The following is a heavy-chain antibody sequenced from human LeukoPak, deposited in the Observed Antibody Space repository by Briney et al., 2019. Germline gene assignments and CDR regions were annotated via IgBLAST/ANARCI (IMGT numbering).Heavy chain of an antibody. Sequence: SETLSLTCAVYGGSFSGYYWSWIRQPPGKGLEWIGEINHSGSTNYNPSLKSRVTISVDTSKNQFSLKLSSVTAADTAVYYCARDLGSYCSSTSCYIGWFDPWGQGTLVTVSS. CDR3: ARDLGSYCSSTSCYIGWFDP. D-gene: IGHD2-2*02. CDR2: INHSGST. J-gene: IGHJ5*02. CDR1: GGSFSGYY. V-gene: IGHV4-34*01.